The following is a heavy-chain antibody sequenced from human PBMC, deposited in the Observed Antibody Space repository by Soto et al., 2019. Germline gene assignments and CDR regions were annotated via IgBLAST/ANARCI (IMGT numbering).Heavy chain of an antibody. Sequence: PSETLSLTCTVSGGSISSSSYYWGWIRQPPGKGLEWIGSIYYSGSTYYNPSLKSRVTISVDTSKNQFSLKLSSVTAADTAVYYCARHYYGSGSYRAFDIWGQGTMVTVSS. D-gene: IGHD3-10*01. CDR1: GGSISSSSYY. V-gene: IGHV4-39*01. J-gene: IGHJ3*02. CDR3: ARHYYGSGSYRAFDI. CDR2: IYYSGST.